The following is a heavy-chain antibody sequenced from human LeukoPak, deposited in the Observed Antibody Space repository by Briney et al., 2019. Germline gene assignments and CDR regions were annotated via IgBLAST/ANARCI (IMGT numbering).Heavy chain of an antibody. J-gene: IGHJ6*03. D-gene: IGHD5-24*01. CDR3: ARGALLQFYYYYYMDV. CDR2: IYYSGST. CDR1: GGSISSYY. V-gene: IGHV4-59*01. Sequence: PSETLSLTCTVPGGSISSYYWSWIRQPPGKGLQWIGYIYYSGSTNYNPSLKSRVTISVDTSKNQFSLKLSSVTAADTAVYYCARGALLQFYYYYYMDVWGKGTTVTVSS.